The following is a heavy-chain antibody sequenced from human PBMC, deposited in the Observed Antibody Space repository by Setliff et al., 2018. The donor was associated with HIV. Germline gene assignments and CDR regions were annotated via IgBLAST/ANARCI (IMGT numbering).Heavy chain of an antibody. D-gene: IGHD6-13*01. CDR3: ARGVSSWYPLFDY. J-gene: IGHJ4*02. CDR2: IYYSGST. Sequence: LSLTCTVSGDSISSYYWSWIRQSPEKGLEWIGYIYYSGSTNYNPSLKSRVTISVDTSKNQFSLKLSSVTAADTAVYYCARGVSSWYPLFDYWGQGTLVTVSS. V-gene: IGHV4-59*01. CDR1: GDSISSYY.